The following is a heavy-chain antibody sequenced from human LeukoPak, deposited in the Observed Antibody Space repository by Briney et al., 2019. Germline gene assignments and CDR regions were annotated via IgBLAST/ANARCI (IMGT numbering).Heavy chain of an antibody. Sequence: ASVKVSCKASGGTFSSYAISWVRQAPGQGLEWMGGIIPIFGTANYAQKFQGRVTITADESTSTAYMELSSLRSEDTAVYYCARTLNWNDGAGFDPWGQGTLVTVSS. CDR3: ARTLNWNDGAGFDP. D-gene: IGHD1-1*01. V-gene: IGHV1-69*13. CDR2: IIPIFGTA. J-gene: IGHJ5*02. CDR1: GGTFSSYA.